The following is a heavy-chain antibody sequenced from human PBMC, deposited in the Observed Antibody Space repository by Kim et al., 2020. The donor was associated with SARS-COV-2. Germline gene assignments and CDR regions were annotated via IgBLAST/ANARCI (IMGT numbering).Heavy chain of an antibody. Sequence: KFQGRVTITADESTRTAYMELSSLRSEDTAVYYCARDSPYDSSGYYSDYWGQGTLVTVSS. D-gene: IGHD3-22*01. V-gene: IGHV1-69*01. J-gene: IGHJ4*02. CDR3: ARDSPYDSSGYYSDY.